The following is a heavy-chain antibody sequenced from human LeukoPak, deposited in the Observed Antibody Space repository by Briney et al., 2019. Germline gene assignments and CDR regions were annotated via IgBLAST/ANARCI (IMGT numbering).Heavy chain of an antibody. Sequence: SETLSLTCTVSGGSLSSSSYYWGWVRQPPGRGLEWIGSIYYSGSTYYNPSLKSRVTISVDTSKNQFSLKLSSVTAADTAVYYCASLIAAAGNYFDYWGQGTLVTVSS. V-gene: IGHV4-39*01. J-gene: IGHJ4*02. CDR1: GGSLSSSSYY. D-gene: IGHD6-13*01. CDR3: ASLIAAAGNYFDY. CDR2: IYYSGST.